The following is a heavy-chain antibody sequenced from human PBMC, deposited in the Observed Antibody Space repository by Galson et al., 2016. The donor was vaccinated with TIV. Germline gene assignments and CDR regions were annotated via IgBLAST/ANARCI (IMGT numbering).Heavy chain of an antibody. J-gene: IGHJ3*02. CDR1: GFTFGHYA. D-gene: IGHD1-1*01. Sequence: SLRLSCAASGFTFGHYAVNWFRQAPGKGLEWVGFITSKTYGATTEYAAPVKGRLTISRDDSRNIAYMQMNSLNTEDTAVYYCTRTAMGSTRNAFDIWGQGTVVTVSS. CDR3: TRTAMGSTRNAFDI. CDR2: ITSKTYGATT. V-gene: IGHV3-49*03.